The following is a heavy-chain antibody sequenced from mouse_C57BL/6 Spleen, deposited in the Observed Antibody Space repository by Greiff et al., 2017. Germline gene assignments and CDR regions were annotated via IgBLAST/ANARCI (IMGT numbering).Heavy chain of an antibody. CDR2: IDPSDSYT. D-gene: IGHD2-4*01. CDR3: ARSGDHDGGRFAY. CDR1: GYTFTSYW. Sequence: QVQLKQPGAELVKPGASVKLSCKASGYTFTSYWMQWVKQRPGQGLEWIGEIDPSDSYTNYNQKFKGKATLTVDTSASTAYRQLSSLTSEDSAVDYCARSGDHDGGRFAYWGQGTLVTVSA. V-gene: IGHV1-50*01. J-gene: IGHJ3*01.